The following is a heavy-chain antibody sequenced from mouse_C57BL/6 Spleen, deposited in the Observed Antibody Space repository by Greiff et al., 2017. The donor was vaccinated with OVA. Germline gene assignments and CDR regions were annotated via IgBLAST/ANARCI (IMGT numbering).Heavy chain of an antibody. D-gene: IGHD1-1*02. J-gene: IGHJ2*01. CDR1: GYAFSSYW. Sequence: VQLQQSGAELVKPGASVKISCKASGYAFSSYWMNWVKQRPGKGLEWIGQIYPGDGDTNYNGKFKGKATLTADKSSSTAYMQLSSLTSEDSAVYFCARWGGGNPYYFDYWGQGTTLTVSS. CDR3: ARWGGGNPYYFDY. V-gene: IGHV1-80*01. CDR2: IYPGDGDT.